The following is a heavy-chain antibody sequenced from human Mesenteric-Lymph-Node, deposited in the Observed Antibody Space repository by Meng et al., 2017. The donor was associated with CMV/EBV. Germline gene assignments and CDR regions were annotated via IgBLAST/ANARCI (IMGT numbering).Heavy chain of an antibody. Sequence: SETLSLTCTVSGGSVSSGASYWSWIRQPPGKGLEWIGYIFHSGSTNYSPSLKSRVTISVDTSKNQFSLKVTSVTTADTAVYYCARVVPGGHIDYWGQGTLVTVSS. CDR2: IFHSGST. D-gene: IGHD3-10*01. V-gene: IGHV4-61*08. CDR1: GGSVSSGASY. J-gene: IGHJ4*02. CDR3: ARVVPGGHIDY.